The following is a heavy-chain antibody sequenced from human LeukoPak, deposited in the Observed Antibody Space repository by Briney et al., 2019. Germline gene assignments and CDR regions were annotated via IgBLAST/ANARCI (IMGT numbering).Heavy chain of an antibody. D-gene: IGHD6-13*01. Sequence: GGSLRLSCAASGFTFSSYWMHWVRHAPGKGLVWVSRINSDGSSTIYADSVKGRFTISRDNAKNTLYLQMNSLRAEDTAVYYCARDPQQLVPDYWGQGTLVTVSS. CDR3: ARDPQQLVPDY. J-gene: IGHJ4*02. CDR2: INSDGSST. CDR1: GFTFSSYW. V-gene: IGHV3-74*01.